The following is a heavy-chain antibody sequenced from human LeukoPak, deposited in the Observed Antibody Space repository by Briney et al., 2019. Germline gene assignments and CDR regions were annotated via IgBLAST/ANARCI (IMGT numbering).Heavy chain of an antibody. CDR3: ARPSGTAYYFDY. D-gene: IGHD1-26*01. Sequence: PGESLQISCQGSGYSFTSYWIGWVRQLPGKGLEWMGIIYPGDSDTTYSPSFQGQVTISADKSISTAYLQWSSLKASDAAMYYCARPSGTAYYFDYWGQGTLVTVSS. CDR2: IYPGDSDT. J-gene: IGHJ4*02. CDR1: GYSFTSYW. V-gene: IGHV5-51*01.